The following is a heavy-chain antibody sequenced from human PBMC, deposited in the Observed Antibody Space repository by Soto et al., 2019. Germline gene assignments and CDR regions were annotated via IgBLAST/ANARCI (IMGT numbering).Heavy chain of an antibody. CDR2: IYYSGST. V-gene: IGHV4-39*02. D-gene: IGHD5-12*01. Sequence: SETLSLTCTVSGGSISSSTYYWGWIPQPPGKGLEWIGSIYYSGSTYYSPSLKSRLTISVDTSKNQFSLKLSSVTAADTAVYYCARERDGYNLPTLDYWGPGTRVTVPQ. J-gene: IGHJ4*02. CDR3: ARERDGYNLPTLDY. CDR1: GGSISSSTYY.